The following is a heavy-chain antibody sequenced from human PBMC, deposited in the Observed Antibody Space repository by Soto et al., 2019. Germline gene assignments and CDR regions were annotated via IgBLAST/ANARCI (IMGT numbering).Heavy chain of an antibody. Sequence: QVHLVQSGVEVKTPGASVKVSCQASGYTFFTYDISWVRQAPGQGLEWMGWISTYSGDTKYAQKFQGRVTMTTDTSTTTAYLELRSLISDDSAVYYCATHHGPTTSANWFDPWGQGTLVTVSS. V-gene: IGHV1-18*01. CDR2: ISTYSGDT. CDR3: ATHHGPTTSANWFDP. D-gene: IGHD5-12*01. J-gene: IGHJ5*02. CDR1: GYTFFTYD.